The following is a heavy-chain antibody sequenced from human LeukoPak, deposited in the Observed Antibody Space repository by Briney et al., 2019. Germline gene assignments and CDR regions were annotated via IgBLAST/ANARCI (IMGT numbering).Heavy chain of an antibody. J-gene: IGHJ3*02. CDR1: GFTFSRYA. Sequence: PGRSLRLSCAASGFTFSRYAIHWVRQAPGKGLEWVAIIWYDGSNKYYADSVEDRFTISRDNSKNTVYLQMNSLRVEDTAVYYCARDWGRPKAAFDIWGQGTMVTVSS. CDR3: ARDWGRPKAAFDI. CDR2: IWYDGSNK. V-gene: IGHV3-33*01. D-gene: IGHD3-16*01.